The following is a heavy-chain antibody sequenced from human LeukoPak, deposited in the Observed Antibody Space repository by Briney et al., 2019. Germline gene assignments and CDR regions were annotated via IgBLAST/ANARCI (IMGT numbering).Heavy chain of an antibody. J-gene: IGHJ4*02. D-gene: IGHD2-2*01. CDR3: ARTTRVVVPAANNFDY. CDR1: GFTFSSYS. Sequence: GGSLRLSCAASGFTFSSYSMNWVRQAPGKGLVWVSSISSSSSHIYYADSVKGRFTISRDNAKNSLYLQMNSLRAEDTAVYYCARTTRVVVPAANNFDYWGQGTLVTVSS. V-gene: IGHV3-21*01. CDR2: ISSSSSHI.